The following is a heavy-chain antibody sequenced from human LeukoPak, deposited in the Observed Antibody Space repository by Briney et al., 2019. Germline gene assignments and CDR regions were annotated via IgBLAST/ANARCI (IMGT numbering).Heavy chain of an antibody. CDR1: GFTFSSRDW. CDR2: IKQDGSEK. CDR3: ARSRRRGLVATIYAFDI. D-gene: IGHD5-12*01. V-gene: IGHV3-7*01. Sequence: GGSLRLSCVASGFTFSSRDWMTWVRQAPGKGLEWVANIKQDGSEKDYVDSVKGRFTISRDNAKNSVDLQMNSLRVEDTAVYYCARSRRRGLVATIYAFDIWGQGTMVTVSS. J-gene: IGHJ3*02.